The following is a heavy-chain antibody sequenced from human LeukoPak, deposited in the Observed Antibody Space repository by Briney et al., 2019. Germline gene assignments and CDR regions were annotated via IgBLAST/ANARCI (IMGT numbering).Heavy chain of an antibody. Sequence: PGGSLRLSCAASGFTFSSYVMSWVRQAPGKGLEWVSAISGSGSATSYADSVKGRFTISRDNSKNTLYLQMNNLRDEDTAVYYCAKAWCTNCYFSDYWGQGTLVTVSS. CDR3: AKAWCTNCYFSDY. CDR1: GFTFSSYV. CDR2: ISGSGSAT. V-gene: IGHV3-23*01. D-gene: IGHD2-2*01. J-gene: IGHJ4*02.